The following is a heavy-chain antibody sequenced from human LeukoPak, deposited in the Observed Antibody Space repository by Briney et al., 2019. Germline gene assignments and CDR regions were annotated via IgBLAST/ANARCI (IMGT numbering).Heavy chain of an antibody. Sequence: SETLSLTCTVSGGSISSYYWSWIRQPPGKGLEWIGYIYYSGSTNYNPSLKSRVTISVDTSKNQFSLKLSSVTAADTAVYYCARDSAAAGLFDYWGQGTLVTVSS. CDR3: ARDSAAAGLFDY. J-gene: IGHJ4*02. CDR2: IYYSGST. D-gene: IGHD6-13*01. V-gene: IGHV4-59*12. CDR1: GGSISSYY.